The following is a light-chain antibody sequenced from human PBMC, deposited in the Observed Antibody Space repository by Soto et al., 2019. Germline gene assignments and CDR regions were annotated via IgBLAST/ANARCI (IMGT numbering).Light chain of an antibody. CDR3: QQYGSSHPIT. Sequence: TQSPSTLCGSVGDRVTITCRARQSVSSSYLAWYQQKPGQATRLIIYGASSRANGIPDRFSGSGSGTDFTLTISRLEPEDFALYYCQQYGSSHPITFGQGTRLEIK. CDR2: GAS. J-gene: IGKJ5*01. CDR1: QSVSSSY. V-gene: IGKV3-20*01.